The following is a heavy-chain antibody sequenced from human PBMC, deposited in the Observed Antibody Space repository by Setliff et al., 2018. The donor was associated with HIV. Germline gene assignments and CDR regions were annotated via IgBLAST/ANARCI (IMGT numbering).Heavy chain of an antibody. J-gene: IGHJ5*01. V-gene: IGHV4-39*01. CDR2: IYYVGST. Sequence: SETLSLTCNVSGDSIRSRSFYWAWIRQSPGERPEWIGTIYYVGSTYYNPYLKSRASIFLDTSKNQFSLKLYSVTAADTAVYYCAGGFWGGPLFDPWGRGTLITVSS. CDR1: GDSIRSRSFY. D-gene: IGHD3-3*01. CDR3: AGGFWGGPLFDP.